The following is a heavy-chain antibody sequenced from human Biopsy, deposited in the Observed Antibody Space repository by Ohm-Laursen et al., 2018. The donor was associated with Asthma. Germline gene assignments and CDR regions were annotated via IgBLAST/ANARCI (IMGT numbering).Heavy chain of an antibody. Sequence: GASVKASCKASGGMLDNYAISWVRQAPGLGLEWMGGISPIFGSSNYAQRFQGRVTIPADIFTRTVYMEMSGLRLDDTAIYYCARPGSNRDILYYCYHMDVWGQGTTVIVSS. J-gene: IGHJ6*02. V-gene: IGHV1-69*06. D-gene: IGHD3-10*01. CDR2: ISPIFGSS. CDR1: GGMLDNYA. CDR3: ARPGSNRDILYYCYHMDV.